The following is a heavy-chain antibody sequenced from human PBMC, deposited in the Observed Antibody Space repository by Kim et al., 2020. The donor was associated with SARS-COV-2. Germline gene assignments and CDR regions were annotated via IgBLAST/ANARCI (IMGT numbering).Heavy chain of an antibody. CDR3: ARAGAAAAGRAGGFDY. D-gene: IGHD6-13*01. J-gene: IGHJ4*02. V-gene: IGHV3-66*01. Sequence: SGKGGFTISRDNSKNTLYLQMNSLGAEDTAVYYWARAGAAAAGRAGGFDYWGQGTLVTVSS.